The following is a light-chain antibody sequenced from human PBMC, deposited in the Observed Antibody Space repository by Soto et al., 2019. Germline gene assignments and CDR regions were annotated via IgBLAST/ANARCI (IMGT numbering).Light chain of an antibody. V-gene: IGKV1-5*03. CDR1: QSISSW. CDR3: QQYNSNYSLT. CDR2: KAS. Sequence: DIQSTHCPSTLCVCVGDRVTITCPASQSISSWLACYQQKPGRAPTLLIYKASGLESAVTSSFCSSGSGTDFTTTIISRQPDDFATNYCQQYNSNYSLTFGRGTKVDI. J-gene: IGKJ4*01.